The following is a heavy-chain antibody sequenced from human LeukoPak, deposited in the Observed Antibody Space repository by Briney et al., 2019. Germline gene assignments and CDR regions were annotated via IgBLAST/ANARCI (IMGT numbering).Heavy chain of an antibody. D-gene: IGHD1-7*01. CDR3: ARHVHIPGTTVRWLDY. Sequence: SEPLSLTCTVSGDSMSNSRHYWGWIRQPPGKGLEWIAYIFYTGNTYYNPSLRSRVTISVDTSKDQFSLKVTSVTAADTAVYFCARHVHIPGTTVRWLDYWGQGILVTVSS. CDR1: GDSMSNSRHY. J-gene: IGHJ4*02. CDR2: IFYTGNT. V-gene: IGHV4-39*01.